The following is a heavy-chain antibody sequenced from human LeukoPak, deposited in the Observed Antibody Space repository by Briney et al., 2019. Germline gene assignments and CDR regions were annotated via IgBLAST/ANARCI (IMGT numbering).Heavy chain of an antibody. V-gene: IGHV1-46*03. J-gene: IGHJ4*02. CDR2: INPSGGST. Sequence: ASVKVSCKASGYTFSTYYLHWVRQAPGQGLEWMGIINPSGGSTTYAQKFQGRVTMTRDTSTTTVYMELSSLRSDGTAVYYCTREGTGYSGYDYSYWGQGTLVTVSS. CDR1: GYTFSTYY. CDR3: TREGTGYSGYDYSY. D-gene: IGHD5-12*01.